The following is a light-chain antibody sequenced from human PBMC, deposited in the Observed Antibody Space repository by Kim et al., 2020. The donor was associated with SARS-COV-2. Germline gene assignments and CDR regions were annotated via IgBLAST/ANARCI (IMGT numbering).Light chain of an antibody. J-gene: IGLJ3*02. CDR1: SSNIGSNS. CDR3: AVWDDSLRGHM. V-gene: IGLV1-47*01. Sequence: SELTQPPSASGTPGQRVTMSCFGSSSNIGSNSVHWYQQLPGSAPKLLIYRNDQRASGVPDRFSGSKSGTSASLAIGGLRSEDEADYYCAVWDDSLRGHMFGGGTQLTVL. CDR2: RND.